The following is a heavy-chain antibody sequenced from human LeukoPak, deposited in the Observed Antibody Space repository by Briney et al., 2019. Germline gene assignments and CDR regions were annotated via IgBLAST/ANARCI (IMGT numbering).Heavy chain of an antibody. CDR3: ARYDVWGTYRAFDY. CDR1: GYSISSGYY. V-gene: IGHV4-38-2*02. Sequence: SETLSLTCTVSGYSISSGYYWGWIRQPPGKGLEWIGSGYHSGSTYYNPSLKSRVTISVDTSKNQFSLKLSSVTAADTAVYYCARYDVWGTYRAFDYWGQGTLVTVSS. J-gene: IGHJ4*02. CDR2: GYHSGST. D-gene: IGHD3-16*02.